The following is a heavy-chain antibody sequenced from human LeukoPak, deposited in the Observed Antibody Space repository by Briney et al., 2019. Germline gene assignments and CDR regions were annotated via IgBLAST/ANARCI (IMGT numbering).Heavy chain of an antibody. CDR1: GFTFRDHF. Sequence: PGGSLRLSCAVSGFTFRDHFMTWIRQAPGKGLEWVSYISSSGTPIYYADSVKGRFTISRDNADNAMYLQMHSLRGEDTAVYYCARGCDNGDYCFDYWGQGSLVTVSS. CDR2: ISSSGTPI. D-gene: IGHD4-17*01. CDR3: ARGCDNGDYCFDY. V-gene: IGHV3-11*04. J-gene: IGHJ4*02.